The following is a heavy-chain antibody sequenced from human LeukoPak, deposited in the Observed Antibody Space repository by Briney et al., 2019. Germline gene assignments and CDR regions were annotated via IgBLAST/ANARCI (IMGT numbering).Heavy chain of an antibody. Sequence: PSETLSLTCTVSGGSISSYYWSWIRQPAGKGLEWIGRIYTSGSTNYNPSLKSRVTMSVDTSKNQFSLKLSSVTAADTAVYYCARGIPKRDYSSSWYPDAFDIWGQGTMVTVSS. CDR3: ARGIPKRDYSSSWYPDAFDI. V-gene: IGHV4-4*07. CDR1: GGSISSYY. D-gene: IGHD6-13*01. J-gene: IGHJ3*02. CDR2: IYTSGST.